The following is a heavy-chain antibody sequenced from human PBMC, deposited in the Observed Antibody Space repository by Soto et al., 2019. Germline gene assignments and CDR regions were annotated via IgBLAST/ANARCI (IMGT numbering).Heavy chain of an antibody. CDR1: GGSVSSGSYY. CDR3: ARGIEGWYQGRYYSGMDV. V-gene: IGHV4-61*01. CDR2: IYYSGST. Sequence: QVQLQESGPGLVKPSETLSLTCTVSGGSVSSGSYYWSWIRQPPGKGLEWIGYIYYSGSTNYNPSLKSRVTISVDTSKNQFSRKLSSVPAADTAVYYCARGIEGWYQGRYYSGMDVWGQGTTVTVSS. D-gene: IGHD6-19*01. J-gene: IGHJ6*02.